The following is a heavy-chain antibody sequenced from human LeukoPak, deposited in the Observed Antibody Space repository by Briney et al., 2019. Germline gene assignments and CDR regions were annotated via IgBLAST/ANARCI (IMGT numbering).Heavy chain of an antibody. V-gene: IGHV3-13*04. Sequence: RAGGSLRLSSAASGFTFSSYDMHWVRQATGKGLEWVSAIDAAGDTYYPGSVKGRFTISRENAKNSLYLQMNSLRAGDTAVYYCARGGKPAVFDIWGQGTKVTVSS. CDR3: ARGGKPAVFDI. D-gene: IGHD1-14*01. CDR2: IDAAGDT. J-gene: IGHJ3*02. CDR1: GFTFSSYD.